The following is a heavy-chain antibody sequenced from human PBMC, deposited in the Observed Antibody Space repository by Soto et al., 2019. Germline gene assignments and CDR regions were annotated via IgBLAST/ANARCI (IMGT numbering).Heavy chain of an antibody. Sequence: QLQLQESGPRLVKPSETLSLTCTVSGGSISSSNYYWGWIRQPPGKGLEWIGSIYYSGSTSYNSSLKSRVTISVDTSKNQFSLRLRSVTAADTAVYYCASPTLGAFDIWGQGTMVTVSS. J-gene: IGHJ3*02. V-gene: IGHV4-39*01. CDR3: ASPTLGAFDI. CDR1: GGSISSSNYY. D-gene: IGHD3-16*01. CDR2: IYYSGST.